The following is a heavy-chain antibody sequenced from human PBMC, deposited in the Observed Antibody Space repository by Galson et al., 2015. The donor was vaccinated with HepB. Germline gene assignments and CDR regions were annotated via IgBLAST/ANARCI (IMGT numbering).Heavy chain of an antibody. D-gene: IGHD3-10*01. V-gene: IGHV7-4-1*02. J-gene: IGHJ5*02. CDR1: GYTFTSYA. CDR3: ARWSLLWFGELSYWFDP. CDR2: INTNTGNP. Sequence: VKVSCKASGYTFTSYAMNWVRQAPGQGLEWMGWINTNTGNPTYAQGFTGRFVFSLDTSVSTAYLQISSLRAEDTAVYYCARWSLLWFGELSYWFDPWGQGTLVTVSS.